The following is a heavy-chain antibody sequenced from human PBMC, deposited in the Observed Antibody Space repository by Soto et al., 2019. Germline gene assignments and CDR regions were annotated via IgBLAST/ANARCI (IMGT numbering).Heavy chain of an antibody. Sequence: ASVKVACKASGYTFTSYYMHWVRQAPGQGLEWMGIINPSGGSTSYAQKFQGRVTMTRDTSTSTVYMELSSLRSEDTAVYYCAREGIAAAGTFLKVYYYYGMDVWG. CDR1: GYTFTSYY. V-gene: IGHV1-46*01. D-gene: IGHD6-13*01. J-gene: IGHJ6*02. CDR2: INPSGGST. CDR3: AREGIAAAGTFLKVYYYYGMDV.